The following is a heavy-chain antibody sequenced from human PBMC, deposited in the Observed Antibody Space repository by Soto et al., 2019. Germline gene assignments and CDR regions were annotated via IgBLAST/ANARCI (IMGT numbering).Heavy chain of an antibody. Sequence: QLQLQESGPGLVKPSETLSLTCTVSGGSISSSSYYWGWIRQPPGKGLEWIGSISYSGSTYYNPSLKRRVTISVDTSKNQFSLKLISGTAADTAVYDSPRRYLGRGFDWGQGTLVTFSS. CDR2: ISYSGST. CDR3: PRRYLGRGFD. J-gene: IGHJ4*02. CDR1: GGSISSSSYY. D-gene: IGHD3-10*01. V-gene: IGHV4-39*01.